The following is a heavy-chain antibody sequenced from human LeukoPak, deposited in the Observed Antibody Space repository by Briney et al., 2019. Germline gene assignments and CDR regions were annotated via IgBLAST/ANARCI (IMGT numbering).Heavy chain of an antibody. V-gene: IGHV4-59*11. Sequence: PSETLSLTCTVSGGSISSHYWSWILQPPGKGLEWIGYICYSGSTNYNPSLKSRVTISVDTSKNQFSLKLSSVTAADTAVYYCARGVALTPYYFDYWGQGTLVTVSS. CDR3: ARGVALTPYYFDY. D-gene: IGHD3-3*01. CDR1: GGSISSHY. CDR2: ICYSGST. J-gene: IGHJ4*02.